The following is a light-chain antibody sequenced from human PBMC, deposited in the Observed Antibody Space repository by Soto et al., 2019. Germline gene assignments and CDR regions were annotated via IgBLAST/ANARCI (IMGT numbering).Light chain of an antibody. CDR1: SSDVGGYDY. V-gene: IGLV2-14*01. CDR3: SSYRSGSTPWV. Sequence: QSALTQPASVSGSPGQSITISCTGTSSDVGGYDYVSWYQQHPDKAPKLMIFEVNDRPSGVSNRFSGSKSGNTASLTISGLQAEDEADYYCSSYRSGSTPWVFGGGTKLTVL. J-gene: IGLJ3*02. CDR2: EVN.